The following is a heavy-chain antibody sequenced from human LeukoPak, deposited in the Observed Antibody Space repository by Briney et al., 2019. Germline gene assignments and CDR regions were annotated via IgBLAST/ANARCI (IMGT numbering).Heavy chain of an antibody. CDR3: ARDRGDYVPDY. V-gene: IGHV4-59*01. CDR1: GRSISSYY. J-gene: IGHJ4*02. CDR2: IYHSGST. D-gene: IGHD4-17*01. Sequence: PSEPLSLPCTVSGRSISSYYWSWIRQPPGKRLEWIGNIYHSGSTNYNPALKRRATISVDTSKKQFSLKLSSVTAADTAVYYCARDRGDYVPDYWGQGTLVTVSS.